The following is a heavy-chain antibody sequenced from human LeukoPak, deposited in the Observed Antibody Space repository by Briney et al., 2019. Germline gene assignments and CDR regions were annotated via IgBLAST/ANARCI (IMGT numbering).Heavy chain of an antibody. D-gene: IGHD2-2*01. CDR2: IYYSGST. CDR3: AIMYCSSTSCNFDY. CDR1: GGSISGYY. Sequence: PSETLSLTCTVSGGSISGYYWSWIRQPPGKGLEWIGYIYYSGSTNYNPSLKSRVTISVDTSKNQFSLKLSSVTAADTAVYYCAIMYCSSTSCNFDYWGQGTLVTVPS. J-gene: IGHJ4*02. V-gene: IGHV4-59*01.